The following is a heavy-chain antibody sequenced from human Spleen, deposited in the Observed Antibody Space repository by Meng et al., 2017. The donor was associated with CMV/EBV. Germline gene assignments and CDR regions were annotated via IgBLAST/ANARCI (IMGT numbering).Heavy chain of an antibody. CDR2: INQDQSQT. CDR3: ARVAPSGRGMDV. D-gene: IGHD1-1*01. CDR1: GFTFSSYW. J-gene: IGHJ6*02. Sequence: GESLKISCAASGFTFSSYWMTWVRQAPGKGLEWVANINQDQSQTNYVDSVRGRFTISRDNARNSLFLQMNSLRGEDTAVYYCARVAPSGRGMDVWGQGTTVTAP. V-gene: IGHV3-7*04.